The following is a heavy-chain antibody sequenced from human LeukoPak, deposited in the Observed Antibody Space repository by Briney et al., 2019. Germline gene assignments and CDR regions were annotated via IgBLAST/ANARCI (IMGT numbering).Heavy chain of an antibody. CDR1: GYTFTGYY. CDR3: ARGTYDSSGYHRGTLEY. J-gene: IGHJ4*02. V-gene: IGHV1-2*06. Sequence: ASVKVSCKASGYTFTGYYMHWVRQAPGQGLEWMGRINPNSGGTNYAQKFQGRVTMTRDTSISTAHMELSRLRSDDTAVYYCARGTYDSSGYHRGTLEYWGQGTLVTVSS. D-gene: IGHD3-22*01. CDR2: INPNSGGT.